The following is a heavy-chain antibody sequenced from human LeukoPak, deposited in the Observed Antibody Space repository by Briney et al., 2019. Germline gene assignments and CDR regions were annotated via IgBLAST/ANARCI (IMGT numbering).Heavy chain of an antibody. CDR2: IYYSGST. CDR3: ARVRAVAGPDY. V-gene: IGHV4-61*01. D-gene: IGHD6-19*01. Sequence: SETLSLTCTVSGGSVSSGSYYWSWIRQPPGKGLEWIGYIYYSGSTNYNPSLKSRVTISVDTSKNQFSLKLSSVTAADTAVYYCARVRAVAGPDYWGQGTLVTVSS. CDR1: GGSVSSGSYY. J-gene: IGHJ4*02.